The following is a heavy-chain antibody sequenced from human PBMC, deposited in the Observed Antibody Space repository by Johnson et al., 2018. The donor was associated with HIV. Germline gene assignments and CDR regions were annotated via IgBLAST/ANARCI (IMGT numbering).Heavy chain of an antibody. D-gene: IGHD6-6*01. V-gene: IGHV3-20*04. CDR3: AKDGEYSSPGAFDI. CDR2: INWNSVIT. CDR1: GFTFDDYG. J-gene: IGHJ3*02. Sequence: VQLVESGGGVVQPGRSLRLSCAASGFTFDDYGMSWVRQAPGKGLEWVSGINWNSVITAYADSVKGRFTISRDNAKNSLCLQMNSLRAEDTAVYYCAKDGEYSSPGAFDIWGQGTMVTVSS.